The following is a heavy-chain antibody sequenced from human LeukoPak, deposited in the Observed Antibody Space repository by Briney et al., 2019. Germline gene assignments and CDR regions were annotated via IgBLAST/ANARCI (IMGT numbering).Heavy chain of an antibody. CDR2: ISSSSSYI. CDR3: TRGRSGIYKVS. CDR1: GFTFSSYS. Sequence: GGSLRLSCAASGFTFSSYSMNWVRQAPRKGLEWVSSISSSSSYIYYADSVKGRFTISTDNAKNSLYLQMNSLRAEDTAVYYCTRGRSGIYKVSWGQGNLVTVSS. J-gene: IGHJ4*02. V-gene: IGHV3-21*01. D-gene: IGHD2-15*01.